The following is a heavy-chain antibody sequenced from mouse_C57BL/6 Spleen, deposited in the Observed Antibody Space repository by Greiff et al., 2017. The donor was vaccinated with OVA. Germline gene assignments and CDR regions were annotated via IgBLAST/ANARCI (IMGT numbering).Heavy chain of an antibody. V-gene: IGHV14-4*01. CDR1: GFNIKDDY. J-gene: IGHJ3*01. CDR3: TTHNYAWFAY. CDR2: IDPENGDT. D-gene: IGHD6-1*01. Sequence: VQLKQSGAELVRPGASVKLSCTASGFNIKDDYMHWVKQRPEQGLEWIGWIDPENGDTEYASKFQGKATITADTSSNTAYLQLSSLTSEDTAVYYCTTHNYAWFAYWGQGTLVTVSA.